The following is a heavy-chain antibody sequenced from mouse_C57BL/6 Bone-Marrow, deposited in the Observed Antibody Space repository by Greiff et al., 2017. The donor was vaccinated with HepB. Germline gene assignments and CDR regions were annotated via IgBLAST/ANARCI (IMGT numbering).Heavy chain of an antibody. J-gene: IGHJ2*01. CDR3: ARWSILLRFCFDY. CDR1: GYTFTDYY. CDR2: INPYNGGT. Sequence: VQLKQPGPVLVKPGASVKMSCKASGYTFTDYYMNWVKQSHGKSLEWIGVINPYNGGTSYNQKFKGKATLTVEKSSSTAYMELNSLTSEDAAVYYDARWSILLRFCFDYWGQGTTLTVSS. D-gene: IGHD1-1*01. V-gene: IGHV1-19*01.